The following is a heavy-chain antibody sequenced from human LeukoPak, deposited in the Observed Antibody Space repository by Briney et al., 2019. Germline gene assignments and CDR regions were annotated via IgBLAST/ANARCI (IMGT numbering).Heavy chain of an antibody. D-gene: IGHD6-19*01. Sequence: SVKVSCKASGGTFSSYAISWVRQAPGQGLEWMGGIIPIFGTANYAQRFQGRVTITTDESTSTAYMELSSLRSEDTAVYYCARDLGRVAGKAKIAYFDYWGQGTLVTVSS. CDR2: IIPIFGTA. V-gene: IGHV1-69*05. CDR3: ARDLGRVAGKAKIAYFDY. CDR1: GGTFSSYA. J-gene: IGHJ4*02.